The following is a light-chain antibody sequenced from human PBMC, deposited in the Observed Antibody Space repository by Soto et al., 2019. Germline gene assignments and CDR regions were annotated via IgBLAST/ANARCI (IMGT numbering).Light chain of an antibody. CDR3: GTWDDSLNAYV. Sequence: QSVLTQPLSASGSPGQRVTISCSGSSSNVGSYTVNWYQQLPGTAPKLLIHSNNQRPSGVPDRFSGYNSGTSASLAISGLQYEDEADYYWGTWDDSLNAYVFGTGTKVTVL. V-gene: IGLV1-44*01. CDR1: SSNVGSYT. CDR2: SNN. J-gene: IGLJ1*01.